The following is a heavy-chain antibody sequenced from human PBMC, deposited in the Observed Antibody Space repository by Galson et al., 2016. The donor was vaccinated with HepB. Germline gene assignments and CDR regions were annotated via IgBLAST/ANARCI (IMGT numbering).Heavy chain of an antibody. J-gene: IGHJ4*02. CDR1: GFIFSNFG. CDR3: ARPDCSGGGSYLDY. V-gene: IGHV3-33*01. Sequence: SLRLSCAASGFIFSNFGFHWVRQAPGKGLEWVAVMLSDADNKYYAESVKGRFTISRDNAKNSLYLQLNSLRAEDTAVYYCARPDCSGGGSYLDYWGQGTLVTVAS. D-gene: IGHD2-15*01. CDR2: MLSDADNK.